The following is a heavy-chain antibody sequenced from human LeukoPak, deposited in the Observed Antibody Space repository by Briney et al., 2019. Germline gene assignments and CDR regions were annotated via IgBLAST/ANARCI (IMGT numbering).Heavy chain of an antibody. CDR1: GFTFSSYW. CDR2: IKGDGSST. CDR3: ARDGYSFGHDFDY. D-gene: IGHD5-18*01. V-gene: IGHV3-74*01. Sequence: GGSLRLSCAASGFTFSSYWMHWVRHTPGKGLVWVSRIKGDGSSTSYADSVKGRFTISRDNAKNTLYLQMTSLRAEDTAVYYCARDGYSFGHDFDYWGQGTLVTVSS. J-gene: IGHJ4*02.